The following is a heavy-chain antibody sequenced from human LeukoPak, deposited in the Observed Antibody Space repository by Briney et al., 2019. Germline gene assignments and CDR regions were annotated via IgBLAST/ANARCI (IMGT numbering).Heavy chain of an antibody. CDR2: IYLVDVTT. J-gene: IGHJ4*02. CDR1: GASMFSHY. V-gene: IGHV4-59*11. Sequence: PSETLSLTCTVSGASMFSHYWSWIRQTPGKGLEWIGKIYLVDVTTKYNPSLGGRVNISVDTSRNQFSLHLSHVTAADTAVYYCARSGGSSAYYSFWGQGTLVTVSS. CDR3: ARSGGSSAYYSF. D-gene: IGHD3-22*01.